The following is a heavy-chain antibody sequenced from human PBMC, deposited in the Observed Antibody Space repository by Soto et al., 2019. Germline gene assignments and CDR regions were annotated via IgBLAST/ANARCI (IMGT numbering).Heavy chain of an antibody. Sequence: QVQLVESGGGVVQPGRSLRLSCAASGFIFRTYGMHWVRQAPGKGLEWVAVISYDGSNKDYVDSVKGRFTISRDNSKNTWYLQMNSLRPEDTAVYYCAKDFVYWGQRTVVTVSS. CDR2: ISYDGSNK. CDR1: GFIFRTYG. J-gene: IGHJ4*02. CDR3: AKDFVY. V-gene: IGHV3-30*18.